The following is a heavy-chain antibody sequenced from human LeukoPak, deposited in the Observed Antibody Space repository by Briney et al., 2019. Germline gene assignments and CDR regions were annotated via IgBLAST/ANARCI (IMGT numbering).Heavy chain of an antibody. CDR3: ARSRSRYYYDSSGYYHERGTLYNWFDP. Sequence: GASVKVSCKASGGTFSSYAISWVRQASGQGLEWMGGIIPIFGTANYAQKFQGRVTITADESTSTAYMELSSLRSEDTAVYYCARSRSRYYYDSSGYYHERGTLYNWFDPWGQGTLVTVSS. CDR2: IIPIFGTA. V-gene: IGHV1-69*13. D-gene: IGHD3-22*01. CDR1: GGTFSSYA. J-gene: IGHJ5*02.